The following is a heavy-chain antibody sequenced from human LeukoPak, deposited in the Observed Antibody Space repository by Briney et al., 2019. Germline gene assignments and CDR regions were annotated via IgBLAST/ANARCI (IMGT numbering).Heavy chain of an antibody. Sequence: QVQLVESGGGVVQPGRSLRLSCAASGFTFSSYAMHWVRQAPGKGLEWVAVISYDGSNKYYADSVKGRFTISRDNSKHTLYLQMNSLRAEDTAVYYCARDPAAAGESYFDYWGQGTLVTVSS. D-gene: IGHD6-13*01. V-gene: IGHV3-30-3*01. CDR1: GFTFSSYA. J-gene: IGHJ4*02. CDR2: ISYDGSNK. CDR3: ARDPAAAGESYFDY.